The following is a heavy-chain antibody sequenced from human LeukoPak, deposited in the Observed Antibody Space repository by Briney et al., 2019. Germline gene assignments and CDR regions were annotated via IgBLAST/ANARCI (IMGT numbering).Heavy chain of an antibody. Sequence: PGRSLRLSCAASGFTFDDYAMHWVRQAPGKGLEWVSGISWNSGSIGYADSVKGRFTISRDNAKNSLYLQMNSLRAEDTALYYCAKDSGAVAHNWFDPWGQGTLATVSS. V-gene: IGHV3-9*01. CDR3: AKDSGAVAHNWFDP. D-gene: IGHD6-19*01. J-gene: IGHJ5*02. CDR1: GFTFDDYA. CDR2: ISWNSGSI.